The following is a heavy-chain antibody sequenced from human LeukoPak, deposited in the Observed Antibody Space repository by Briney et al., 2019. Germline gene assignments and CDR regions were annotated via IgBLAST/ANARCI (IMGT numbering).Heavy chain of an antibody. CDR1: GFTVGSFA. CDR3: VKETSYYYVSSGEGNAFDI. CDR2: ITGSGVDT. Sequence: EGSLRLSCAASGFTVGSFAMSWVRHAQGKGLEWVSAITGSGVDTYYADSVKGRFTISRDTSKNTLYLQMNSLRAEETTVYYCVKETSYYYVSSGEGNAFDIWGQGTVVTVSS. V-gene: IGHV3-23*01. D-gene: IGHD3-22*01. J-gene: IGHJ3*02.